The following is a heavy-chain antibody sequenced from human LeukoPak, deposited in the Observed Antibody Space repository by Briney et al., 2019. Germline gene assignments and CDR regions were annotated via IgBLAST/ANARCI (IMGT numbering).Heavy chain of an antibody. V-gene: IGHV4-4*07. D-gene: IGHD3-3*01. Sequence: SETLSLTCTVSGGSISSDYWSWIRQPAGKGLEWIGRIYTSGSTNYNPSLKSRVTMSVDTSKNQFSLKLSSVTAADTAVYYCAREGRFLEWFEADYYYYYMDVWGKGTTVTVSS. CDR1: GGSISSDY. CDR2: IYTSGST. J-gene: IGHJ6*03. CDR3: AREGRFLEWFEADYYYYYMDV.